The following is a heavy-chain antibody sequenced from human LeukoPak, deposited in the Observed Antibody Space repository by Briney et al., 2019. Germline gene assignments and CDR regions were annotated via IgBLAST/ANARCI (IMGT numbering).Heavy chain of an antibody. Sequence: SETLSLTCTVSGGSISSYYWSWIRQPPGKGLEWIGYIYYSGSTNYNPSLKSRVTISVDTSKNQFSLKLSSVTAADTAVYYCARQWSSSGYYYYYGMDVWGQGTTVTVSS. D-gene: IGHD6-19*01. V-gene: IGHV4-59*08. CDR1: GGSISSYY. CDR3: ARQWSSSGYYYYYGMDV. CDR2: IYYSGST. J-gene: IGHJ6*02.